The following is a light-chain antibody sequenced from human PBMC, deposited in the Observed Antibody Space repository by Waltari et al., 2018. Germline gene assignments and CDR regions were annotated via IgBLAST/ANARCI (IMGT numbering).Light chain of an antibody. CDR3: AAWDDSLSGFWV. V-gene: IGLV1-47*01. CDR1: SSNIGSNY. CDR2: MNN. Sequence: QSVLTQPHSASGTPGQRVTISCSGSSSNIGSNYVYWYQQLPGTAPKLLIFMNNQRPSGVPDRFSGSRSGTSASLAISGLRSDDEADYYCAAWDDSLSGFWVFGGGTKLTVL. J-gene: IGLJ3*02.